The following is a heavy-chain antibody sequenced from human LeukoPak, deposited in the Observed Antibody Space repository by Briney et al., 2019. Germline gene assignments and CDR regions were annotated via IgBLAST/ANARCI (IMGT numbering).Heavy chain of an antibody. CDR3: AKAEALGGQPGLRYSYYAVDV. CDR1: GFTFSSYA. Sequence: GGSLRLACEASGFTFSSYAMSWVRQAPGKGLEWVSGISGGGSTHYADSVKGRFIISRDNFKHTLFLQMKSLRDEDTATYYCAKAEALGGQPGLRYSYYAVDVWGQGTTVIVSS. D-gene: IGHD1-14*01. CDR2: ISGGGST. J-gene: IGHJ6*02. V-gene: IGHV3-23*01.